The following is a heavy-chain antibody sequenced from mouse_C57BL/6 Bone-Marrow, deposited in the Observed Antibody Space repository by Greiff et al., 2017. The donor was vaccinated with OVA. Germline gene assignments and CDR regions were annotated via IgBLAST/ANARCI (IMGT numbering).Heavy chain of an antibody. J-gene: IGHJ2*01. Sequence: QVQLQQPGAELVKPGASVKMSCKASGYTFTSYWITWVKQRPGQGLEWIGDIYPGSGSTNYNEKLTSKATLTVDTSSSTAYMQLSSLTSEASAVYYDARRAGSGLYYFDYWGQGTTLTVSS. V-gene: IGHV1-55*01. CDR1: GYTFTSYW. CDR3: ARRAGSGLYYFDY. D-gene: IGHD3-2*02. CDR2: IYPGSGST.